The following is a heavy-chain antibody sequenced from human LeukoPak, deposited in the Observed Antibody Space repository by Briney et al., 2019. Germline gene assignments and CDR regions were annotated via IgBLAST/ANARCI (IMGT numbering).Heavy chain of an antibody. CDR2: IYYSGTT. Sequence: SETLSLTCTVSGDSITSSLYYWGWIRQTPGKGLEWIGSIYYSGTTYYNPSLKSRVTVSVDTSKNQFSLKLSSVTAADTAVYYCAKVMKSSGSGVIVYSWFDPGGQGTLVTVSS. D-gene: IGHD6-19*01. CDR1: GDSITSSLYY. V-gene: IGHV4-39*01. CDR3: AKVMKSSGSGVIVYSWFDP. J-gene: IGHJ5*02.